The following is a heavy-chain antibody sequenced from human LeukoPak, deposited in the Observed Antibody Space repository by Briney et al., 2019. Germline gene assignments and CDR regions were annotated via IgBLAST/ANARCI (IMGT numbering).Heavy chain of an antibody. Sequence: SETLSLTCTVSGGSISSYYWSWLRQPPGKGLEWIGYIYYSGSTNYNPSLKSRVTISVDTSKNQFSLKLSSVTAADTAVYYCARGYEAAAGTGGYFDLWGRGTLVTVSS. J-gene: IGHJ2*01. CDR1: GGSISSYY. CDR2: IYYSGST. V-gene: IGHV4-59*01. D-gene: IGHD6-13*01. CDR3: ARGYEAAAGTGGYFDL.